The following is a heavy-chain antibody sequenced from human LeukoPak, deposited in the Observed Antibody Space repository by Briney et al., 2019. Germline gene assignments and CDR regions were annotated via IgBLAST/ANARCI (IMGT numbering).Heavy chain of an antibody. CDR1: GFTFSSYE. Sequence: PGGSLRLSCAASGFTFSSYEMNWVRQAPGKGLEWGSYISSSGSTLYYADSVKGRFTISRDNAKTSLYLQTNRLSVEDTAVYYCARVAVAGTLLYYYMDVWGKGTTVTISS. J-gene: IGHJ6*03. CDR2: ISSSGSTL. V-gene: IGHV3-48*03. CDR3: ARVAVAGTLLYYYMDV. D-gene: IGHD6-19*01.